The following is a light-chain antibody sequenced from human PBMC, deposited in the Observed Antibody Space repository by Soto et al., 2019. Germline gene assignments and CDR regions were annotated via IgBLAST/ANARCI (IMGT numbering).Light chain of an antibody. J-gene: IGKJ1*01. Sequence: EIVLTQSPGTLSLSPGEGATLSCRASQSINSFLAWYQQRRGQAPRLLIYDSSNRAAGIPARFSGSGSGTDFTLTVSSLEPEDFVVYYCQQRSDWPWTFGQGTKVDIK. CDR1: QSINSF. CDR3: QQRSDWPWT. V-gene: IGKV3-11*01. CDR2: DSS.